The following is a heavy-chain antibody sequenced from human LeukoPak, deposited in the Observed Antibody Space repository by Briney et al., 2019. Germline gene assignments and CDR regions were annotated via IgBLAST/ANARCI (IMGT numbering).Heavy chain of an antibody. CDR2: INSGGDDA. D-gene: IGHD3-10*01. CDR3: VKPPRLSIIRGEGMDV. J-gene: IGHJ6*02. V-gene: IGHV3-23*01. Sequence: GGSLRLSCAGSGFTFRTYAMGWVRQAPGKGLEWVSSINSGGDDAYYAGSVKGRFTISGDNFKNTLYLQMNSLRAEDTAVYYCVKPPRLSIIRGEGMDVWGQGTTVTVSS. CDR1: GFTFRTYA.